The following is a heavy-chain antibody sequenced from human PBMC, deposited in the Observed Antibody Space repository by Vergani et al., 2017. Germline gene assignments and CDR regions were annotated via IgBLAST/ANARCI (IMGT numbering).Heavy chain of an antibody. CDR1: GFTFNEYW. CDR2: MNGDGDTI. CDR3: ARAQKXRFGVVWENWFDP. D-gene: IGHD3-3*01. J-gene: IGHJ5*02. Sequence: EVELVESGGGLVQPGGSLRLSCAASGFTFNEYWMHWARQVPGKGLVWVSGMNGDGDTISYADSVKGRFTISRDNAKNTLFLQINSLRAEDTAVYYCARAQKXRFGVVWENWFDPWGQGTLVTVSS. V-gene: IGHV3-74*01.